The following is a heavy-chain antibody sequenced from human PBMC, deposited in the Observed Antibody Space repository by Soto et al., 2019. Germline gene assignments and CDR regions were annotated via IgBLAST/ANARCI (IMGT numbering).Heavy chain of an antibody. CDR1: GYTLTELS. Sequence: QVQLVQSGAEVKKPGASVKVSCKVSGYTLTELSMHWVRQAPGKGLEWMGGFDPEDGETIYSQKFQGRVTITEDTSTDTAYMELSSLRSEDTAVYYCATNRREYSSSPRYGMDVWGQGTTVTVSS. CDR3: ATNRREYSSSPRYGMDV. CDR2: FDPEDGET. D-gene: IGHD6-6*01. J-gene: IGHJ6*02. V-gene: IGHV1-24*01.